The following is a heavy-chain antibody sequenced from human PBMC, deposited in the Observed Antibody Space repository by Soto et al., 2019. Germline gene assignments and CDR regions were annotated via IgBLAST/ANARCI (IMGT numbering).Heavy chain of an antibody. CDR1: GYSFTSYW. CDR3: ARHYCSSTSCYPVYYYYYGMDV. D-gene: IGHD2-2*01. Sequence: GESLKISCKGSGYSFTSYWLDWVRQMPGKGLEGMGIIYPGDSDTRYSPSFQGQVTISADKSISTAYLQWSSLKASDTAMYYCARHYCSSTSCYPVYYYYYGMDVWGQGTTVTVSS. CDR2: IYPGDSDT. J-gene: IGHJ6*02. V-gene: IGHV5-51*01.